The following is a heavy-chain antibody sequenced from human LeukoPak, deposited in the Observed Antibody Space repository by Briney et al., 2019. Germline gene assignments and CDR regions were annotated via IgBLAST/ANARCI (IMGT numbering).Heavy chain of an antibody. CDR3: ARDRSQNYDSSGYYSY. J-gene: IGHJ4*02. D-gene: IGHD3-22*01. V-gene: IGHV1-18*01. Sequence: GASVKVSCKASGYTFTSYVISWVRQAPGQGLEWMGWISAYNGNTNYAQKLQGRVTMTTDTSTSTAYMELRSLRSDDTAVYYCARDRSQNYDSSGYYSYWGQGTLATVSS. CDR2: ISAYNGNT. CDR1: GYTFTSYV.